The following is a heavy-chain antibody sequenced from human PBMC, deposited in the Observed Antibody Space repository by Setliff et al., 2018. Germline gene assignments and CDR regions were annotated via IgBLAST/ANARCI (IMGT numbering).Heavy chain of an antibody. J-gene: IGHJ4*02. V-gene: IGHV3-23*01. D-gene: IGHD5-12*01. CDR1: GFRFRSYA. Sequence: GGSLRLSCVASGFRFRSYAMVWVRQAPGKGLEWVSAIAGSGLKTYYTDSVKGRLSISRDESGSTLYLHMNSLRPEDTATYYCARVHDGPFAYELKWISFDHWGQGDLVTVSS. CDR2: IAGSGLKT. CDR3: ARVHDGPFAYELKWISFDH.